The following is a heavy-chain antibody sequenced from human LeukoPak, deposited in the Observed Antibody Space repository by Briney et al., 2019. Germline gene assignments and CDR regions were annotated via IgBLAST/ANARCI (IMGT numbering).Heavy chain of an antibody. CDR1: GFTFSSYS. CDR2: IYSGGST. CDR3: AVAGYSSGWYQNYDAFDI. D-gene: IGHD6-19*01. Sequence: GGSLRLSCAASGFTFSSYSMNWVRQAPGKGLEWVSVIYSGGSTYYADSVKGRFTISRDNSKNTLYLQMNSLRAEDTAVYYCAVAGYSSGWYQNYDAFDIWGQGTMVTVSS. J-gene: IGHJ3*02. V-gene: IGHV3-66*01.